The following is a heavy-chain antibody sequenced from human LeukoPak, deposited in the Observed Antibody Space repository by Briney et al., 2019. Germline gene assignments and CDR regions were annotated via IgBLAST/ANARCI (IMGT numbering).Heavy chain of an antibody. CDR2: ITSSSSYI. V-gene: IGHV3-21*06. D-gene: IGHD1-26*01. CDR1: GFTFTSYN. CDR3: ARDPYSGNYGAYYYYYMDV. Sequence: PGGSLRLPCAASGFTFTSYNMNWVRQAPGKGLEWVSSITSSSSYIYYADSVKGRFTISRDNAKNSLYLQMDSLRVEDTAVYYCARDPYSGNYGAYYYYYMDVWGKGTTVTISS. J-gene: IGHJ6*03.